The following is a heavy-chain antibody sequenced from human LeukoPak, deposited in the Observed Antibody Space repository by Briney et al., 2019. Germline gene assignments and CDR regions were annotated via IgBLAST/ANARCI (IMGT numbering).Heavy chain of an antibody. CDR2: INHSGST. Sequence: SETLSLTCAVYGGSFSGYYWSWIRQPPGKGLEWIGEINHSGSTNYNPSLKSQVTISVDTSKNQFSLKLSSVTAADTAVYYCARLPSGGYNYKPPYYFDYWGQGTLVTVSS. D-gene: IGHD5-24*01. CDR1: GGSFSGYY. J-gene: IGHJ4*02. CDR3: ARLPSGGYNYKPPYYFDY. V-gene: IGHV4-34*01.